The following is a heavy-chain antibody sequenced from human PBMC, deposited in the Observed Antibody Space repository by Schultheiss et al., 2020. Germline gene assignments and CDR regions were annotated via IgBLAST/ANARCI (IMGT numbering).Heavy chain of an antibody. CDR1: GFTFSSYS. Sequence: WGSLRLSCAASGFTFSSYSMNWVRQAPGKGLEWVSSISSSSSYIYYADSVKGRFTISRDNAKNSLYLQMNSLRAEDTAVYYCARGEGVCSSTSCPNYYYYYMDVWGKGTTVTVSS. CDR3: ARGEGVCSSTSCPNYYYYYMDV. J-gene: IGHJ6*03. CDR2: ISSSSSYI. D-gene: IGHD2-2*01. V-gene: IGHV3-21*01.